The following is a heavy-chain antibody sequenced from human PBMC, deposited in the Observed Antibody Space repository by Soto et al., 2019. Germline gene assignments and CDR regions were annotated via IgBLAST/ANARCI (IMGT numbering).Heavy chain of an antibody. CDR2: INPCGGGR. V-gene: IGHV1-46*02. J-gene: IGHJ3*02. Sequence: GASVKVSCKASGDILNRYDLHWVRQAPGQGLEWMGKINPCGGGRSFAQKFQDRVTLTRDTSTSTVYMELSSLRSDDTAVYFCATDYNAQRVTFDTWGQGTMVTVSS. D-gene: IGHD5-12*01. CDR3: ATDYNAQRVTFDT. CDR1: GDILNRYD.